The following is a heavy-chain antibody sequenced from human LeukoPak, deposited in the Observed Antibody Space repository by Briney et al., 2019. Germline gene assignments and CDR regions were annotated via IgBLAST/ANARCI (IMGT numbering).Heavy chain of an antibody. Sequence: GASVKVSCKASGYTFTSYYMHWVRQAPGQGLEWTGIINPSGGSTSYAQKFQGRVTMTRDTSTSTVYIELSSLRSEDTAVYYCARGLNTMVRGASDAFDIWGQGTMVTVSS. D-gene: IGHD3-10*01. CDR2: INPSGGST. CDR1: GYTFTSYY. V-gene: IGHV1-46*01. CDR3: ARGLNTMVRGASDAFDI. J-gene: IGHJ3*02.